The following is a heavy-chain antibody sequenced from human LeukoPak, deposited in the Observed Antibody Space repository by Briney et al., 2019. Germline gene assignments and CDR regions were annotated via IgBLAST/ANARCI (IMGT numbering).Heavy chain of an antibody. V-gene: IGHV4-59*01. CDR2: IYYSGST. J-gene: IGHJ4*02. D-gene: IGHD6-19*01. Sequence: SETLSLTCTVSGGSISSYYWSWIRQSPGKGLEWIGYIYYSGSTNYNPSLKSRVTIPVDTSKNQFSLKLSSVTAADTAVYYCARVGGSGSTGLDYWGQGTLVTVSS. CDR3: ARVGGSGSTGLDY. CDR1: GGSISSYY.